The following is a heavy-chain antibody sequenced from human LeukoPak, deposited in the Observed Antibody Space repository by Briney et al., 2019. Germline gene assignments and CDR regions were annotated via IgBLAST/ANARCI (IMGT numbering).Heavy chain of an antibody. CDR3: AMVRGYYYHGLDV. CDR2: ISSSSSYI. J-gene: IGHJ6*02. D-gene: IGHD3-10*01. V-gene: IGHV3-21*01. Sequence: GGSLRLSCAASGFTFSSYSMNWVRQAPGKGLEWVSSISSSSSYIYYADSVKGRFTISRDNAKNSLYLQMNSLRAEDTAVYYCAMVRGYYYHGLDVWGQGTTVTVSS. CDR1: GFTFSSYS.